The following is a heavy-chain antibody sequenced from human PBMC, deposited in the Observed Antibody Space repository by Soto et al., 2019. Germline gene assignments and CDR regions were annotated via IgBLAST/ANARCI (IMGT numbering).Heavy chain of an antibody. J-gene: IGHJ4*02. Sequence: SETLSLTCTVSGVSISSSSYYWAWLRQPPGKGLEWIGSIYYSGITYYKTSLKSRVTISVDTSKNQFSLKLSSVTAADTAVYSCARVYQSYDILTGNFDSWGQGTLVTVSS. CDR1: GVSISSSSYY. D-gene: IGHD3-9*01. CDR2: IYYSGIT. V-gene: IGHV4-39*01. CDR3: ARVYQSYDILTGNFDS.